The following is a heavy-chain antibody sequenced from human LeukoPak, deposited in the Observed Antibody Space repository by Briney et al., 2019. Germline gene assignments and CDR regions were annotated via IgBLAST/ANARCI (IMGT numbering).Heavy chain of an antibody. CDR1: GFTFSSYA. CDR3: AKDWLAFGGVIAPDY. D-gene: IGHD3-16*02. Sequence: GGSLRLSCAASGFTFSSYAMSWVRQAPGKGLEWVSAISGSGGSTYYADSVKGRFTISRDNSKNTLYRQMNSLRAEDTAVYYCAKDWLAFGGVIAPDYWGQGTLVTVSS. V-gene: IGHV3-23*01. J-gene: IGHJ4*02. CDR2: ISGSGGST.